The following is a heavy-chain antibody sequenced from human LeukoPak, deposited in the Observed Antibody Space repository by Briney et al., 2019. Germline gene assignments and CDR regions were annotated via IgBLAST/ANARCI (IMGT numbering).Heavy chain of an antibody. CDR3: ARVPIRPHTVVVTAIFDY. Sequence: ASVKVSCKASGYTFTGYYMHWVRQAPGQGLEWMGWINPNSGGTNYAQKFQGRVTMTRDTSISTAYMELSRLRSDDTAVYYCARVPIRPHTVVVTAIFDYWGQGTLVTVSS. V-gene: IGHV1-2*02. CDR1: GYTFTGYY. CDR2: INPNSGGT. D-gene: IGHD2-21*02. J-gene: IGHJ4*02.